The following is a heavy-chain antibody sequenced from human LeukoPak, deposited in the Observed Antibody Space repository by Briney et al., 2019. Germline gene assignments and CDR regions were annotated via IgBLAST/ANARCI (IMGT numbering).Heavy chain of an antibody. CDR1: GFTFSSYS. V-gene: IGHV3-21*01. D-gene: IGHD3-3*01. Sequence: TGGSLRLSCAASGFTFSSYSMNWVRQAPGKGLEWVSSISSSSSYIYYADSVKGRFTISRDNAKNSLYLQMNSLRAEDTAVYYCARPFWSGSDAFDIWGQGTMVTVSS. J-gene: IGHJ3*02. CDR2: ISSSSSYI. CDR3: ARPFWSGSDAFDI.